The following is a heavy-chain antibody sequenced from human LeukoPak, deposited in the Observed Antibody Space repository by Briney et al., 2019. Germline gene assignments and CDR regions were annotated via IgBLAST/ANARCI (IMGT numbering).Heavy chain of an antibody. Sequence: SETLSLTCTVSGCTISRNYWSWIRQPPGKGLEWIAYIDYSGSTNYNPSLKSRLTISLDASKNQFSLNLSSVTAADTAVYYCARDRRRELLHAFDIWGQGTMITVSS. CDR1: GCTISRNY. J-gene: IGHJ3*02. D-gene: IGHD1-26*01. V-gene: IGHV4-59*01. CDR3: ARDRRRELLHAFDI. CDR2: IDYSGST.